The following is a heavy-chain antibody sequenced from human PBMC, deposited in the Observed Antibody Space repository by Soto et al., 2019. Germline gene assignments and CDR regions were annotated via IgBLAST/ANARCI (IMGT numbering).Heavy chain of an antibody. CDR1: GFTFSDYY. CDR2: ISSSSSYT. Sequence: GGSLRLSCAASGFTFSDYYMSWIRQAPGKGLEWVSYISSSSSYTNYADSVKGRFTISRDNAKNSLYLQMNSLRAEDTAVYYCARILRYFDWLKDAFDIWGQGTMVTVSS. D-gene: IGHD3-9*01. CDR3: ARILRYFDWLKDAFDI. J-gene: IGHJ3*02. V-gene: IGHV3-11*06.